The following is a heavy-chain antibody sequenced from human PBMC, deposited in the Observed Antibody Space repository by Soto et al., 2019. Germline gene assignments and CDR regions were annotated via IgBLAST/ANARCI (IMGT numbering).Heavy chain of an antibody. CDR1: GFTFDDYT. CDR3: AKAESPFTETTFGMDV. Sequence: GGSLRLSCAASGFTFDDYTMHWVRQAPGKGLGWVSLISWDGGSTYYADSVKGRFTITRDNSKNSLYLQMNSLRTEDTALYYCAKAESPFTETTFGMDVWGQGTTVTVSS. D-gene: IGHD1-7*01. V-gene: IGHV3-43*01. J-gene: IGHJ6*02. CDR2: ISWDGGST.